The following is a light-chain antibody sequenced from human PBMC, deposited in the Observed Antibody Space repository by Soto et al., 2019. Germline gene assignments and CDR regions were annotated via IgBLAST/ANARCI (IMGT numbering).Light chain of an antibody. CDR2: QDT. CDR3: QAWDTPSYV. V-gene: IGLV3-1*01. CDR1: KLGNKY. J-gene: IGLJ1*01. Sequence: SYELTQPPSVSVSPGQTATISCSGDKLGNKYVSWYQQKPGQSPVLVIYQDTERPSGIPERSSGSNSGSTATLTISGAQSMDEADYYCQAWDTPSYVFGTGTKLTVL.